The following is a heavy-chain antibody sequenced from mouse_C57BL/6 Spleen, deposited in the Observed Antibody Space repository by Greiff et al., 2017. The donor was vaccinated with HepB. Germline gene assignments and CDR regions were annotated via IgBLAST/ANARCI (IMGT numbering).Heavy chain of an antibody. J-gene: IGHJ1*03. V-gene: IGHV1-59*01. CDR1: GYTFTSYW. Sequence: QVHVKQPGAELVRPGTSVKLSCKASGYTFTSYWMHWVKQRPGQGLEWIGVIDPSDSYTNYNQKFKGKATLTVDTSSSTAYMQLSSLTSEDSAVYYCARVDYYYGSSYADWYFDVWGTGTTVTVSS. CDR3: ARVDYYYGSSYADWYFDV. CDR2: IDPSDSYT. D-gene: IGHD1-1*01.